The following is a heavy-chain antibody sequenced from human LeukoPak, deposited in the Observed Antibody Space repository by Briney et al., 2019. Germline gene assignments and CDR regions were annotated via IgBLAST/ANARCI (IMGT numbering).Heavy chain of an antibody. Sequence: SETLSLTCAVPGGSISSGGYYWSWIRQHPGKGLEWIGYIYYSGSTYYNPSLKSRVTISVDTSKNQFSLKLSSVTAADTAVYYCARGLIPATDNYFDYWGQGTLVTVSS. CDR3: ARGLIPATDNYFDY. J-gene: IGHJ4*02. V-gene: IGHV4-31*11. D-gene: IGHD2-2*01. CDR1: GGSISSGGYY. CDR2: IYYSGST.